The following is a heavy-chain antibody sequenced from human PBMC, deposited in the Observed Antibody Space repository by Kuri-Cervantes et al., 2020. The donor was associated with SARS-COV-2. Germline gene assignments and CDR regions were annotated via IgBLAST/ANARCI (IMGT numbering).Heavy chain of an antibody. J-gene: IGHJ5*02. CDR2: VYYDGST. CDR1: GGSISSSSYY. V-gene: IGHV4-39*01. D-gene: IGHD4-17*01. CDR3: ARGGYGDYLS. Sequence: ESLKISCTVSGGSISSSSYYWAWIRQPPGKGPEWIGSVYYDGSTYYTPSLKSRVTISVDTSKTQFSLKVSSVTAADTAVYYCARGGYGDYLSWGQGTLVTVSS.